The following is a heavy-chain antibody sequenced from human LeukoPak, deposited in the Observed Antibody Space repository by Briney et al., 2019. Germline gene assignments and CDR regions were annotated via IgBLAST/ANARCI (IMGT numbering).Heavy chain of an antibody. CDR1: GASISSYY. CDR3: ARWSLYSSGWYFDY. CDR2: IYYSGST. Sequence: PSETLSLTCTVSGASISSYYWSWIRQPPGKGLEWIGYIYYSGSTSYIPSLKSRVTISVDTSKNQFSLNLSSVTAADTAVYYCARWSLYSSGWYFDYWGQGILVTVSS. D-gene: IGHD6-19*01. J-gene: IGHJ4*02. V-gene: IGHV4-59*01.